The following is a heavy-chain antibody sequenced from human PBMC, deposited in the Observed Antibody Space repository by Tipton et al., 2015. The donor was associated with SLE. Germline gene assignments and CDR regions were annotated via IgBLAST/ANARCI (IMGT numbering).Heavy chain of an antibody. CDR3: AGRYSGPGGYFDY. CDR1: GGSLSGYY. Sequence: GLVKPSETLSLTCAVYGGSLSGYYWSWIRQPPGKGLEWIGEINHSGSTNYNPSLKSRVTISVDTSKNQFSLKLSSVTAADTAVYYCAGRYSGPGGYFDYWGQGTLVTVSS. D-gene: IGHD5-12*01. CDR2: INHSGST. J-gene: IGHJ4*02. V-gene: IGHV4-34*01.